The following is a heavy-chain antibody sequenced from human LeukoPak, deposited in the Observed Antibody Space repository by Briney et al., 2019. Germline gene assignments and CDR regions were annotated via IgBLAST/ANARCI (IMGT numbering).Heavy chain of an antibody. CDR2: ISYDGSNK. CDR3: ARSGSYWGYFDY. J-gene: IGHJ4*02. CDR1: GFTFSSYW. Sequence: GGSLRLSCAASGFTFSSYWMHWVRQAPGKGLEWVAIISYDGSNKYYADSVKGRFTISRDNSKNTLYLQMNSLRAEDTAVYYCARSGSYWGYFDYWGQGTLVTVSS. D-gene: IGHD1-26*01. V-gene: IGHV3-30-3*01.